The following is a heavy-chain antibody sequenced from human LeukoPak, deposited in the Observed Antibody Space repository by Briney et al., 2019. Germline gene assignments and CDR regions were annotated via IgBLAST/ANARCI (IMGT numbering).Heavy chain of an antibody. V-gene: IGHV4-34*01. J-gene: IGHJ4*02. D-gene: IGHD3-10*01. CDR1: GGSFSGYY. Sequence: PSETLSLTCAVYGGSFSGYYWSWIRQPPGKGLEWIGEINHSGSTNYNPSLKSRVTISVDTSKNQFSLKLSSVTAADTAVYYCARDLMVRGVIDYWGQGTLVTVSS. CDR2: INHSGST. CDR3: ARDLMVRGVIDY.